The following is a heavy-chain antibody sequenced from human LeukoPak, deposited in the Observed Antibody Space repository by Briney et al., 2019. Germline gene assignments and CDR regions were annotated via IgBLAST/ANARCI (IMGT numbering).Heavy chain of an antibody. CDR3: ARVRGSGYDTIYYFDY. Sequence: ASVKVSCKASGYTFTSYAMHWVRHAPGQRLEWMGWINAGNGNTKYSQKFQGRVTITRDTSASTAYMELSSLRSEDTAVYYCARVRGSGYDTIYYFDYWGQGTLVTVSS. J-gene: IGHJ4*02. CDR1: GYTFTSYA. V-gene: IGHV1-3*01. CDR2: INAGNGNT. D-gene: IGHD3-9*01.